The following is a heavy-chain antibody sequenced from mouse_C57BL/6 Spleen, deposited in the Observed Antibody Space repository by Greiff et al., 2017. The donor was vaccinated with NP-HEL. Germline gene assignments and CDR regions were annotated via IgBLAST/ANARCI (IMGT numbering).Heavy chain of an antibody. J-gene: IGHJ2*01. CDR2: IYPGSGST. Sequence: QVQLKQPGAELVKPGASVKMSCKASGYTFTSYWITWVKQRPGQGLEWIGDIYPGSGSTNYNEKFKSKATLTVDTSSSTAYMQLSSLTSEDSAVYYCAREGGVIKYFDYWGQGTTLTVSS. CDR3: AREGGVIKYFDY. D-gene: IGHD1-1*01. V-gene: IGHV1-55*01. CDR1: GYTFTSYW.